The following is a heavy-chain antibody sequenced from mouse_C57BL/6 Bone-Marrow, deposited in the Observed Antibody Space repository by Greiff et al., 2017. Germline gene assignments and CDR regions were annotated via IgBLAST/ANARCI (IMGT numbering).Heavy chain of an antibody. Sequence: QVKLQQSGTELVQPGASVKLSCKASGYTFTSYWMHWVKQRPGQGLEWIGNINPSNGGTKNNEKFKGKATLTVDKYSSSAYMQLSSLTSEDSAVYYCARRVSYFCYYDAMNDCGQGTSVTVSS. V-gene: IGHV1-53*01. CDR3: ARRVSYFCYYDAMND. J-gene: IGHJ4*01. CDR1: GYTFTSYW. D-gene: IGHD2-12*01. CDR2: INPSNGGT.